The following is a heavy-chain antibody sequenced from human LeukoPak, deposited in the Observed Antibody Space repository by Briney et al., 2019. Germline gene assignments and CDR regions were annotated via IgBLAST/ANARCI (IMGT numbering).Heavy chain of an antibody. CDR1: GFTFSSNA. CDR3: AKQSSRPLDYYYYGMDV. Sequence: GGSLRLSWAASGFTFSSNAMSWVRQAPGKGLEWVSAISGSGGSTYHADSAKGRFTISRDNSKNTLYLQMNSLRAEDTAVYYCAKQSSRPLDYYYYGMDVWGQGTTVTVSS. J-gene: IGHJ6*02. CDR2: ISGSGGST. V-gene: IGHV3-23*01. D-gene: IGHD2-2*01.